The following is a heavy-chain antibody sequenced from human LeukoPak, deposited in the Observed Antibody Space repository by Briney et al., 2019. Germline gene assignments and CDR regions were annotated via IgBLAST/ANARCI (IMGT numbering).Heavy chain of an antibody. D-gene: IGHD3-3*01. CDR1: GITFSGAG. Sequence: GGALRVSCVASGITFSGAGIHWVCQAPGKGLEWGAGLWYDGSKESYGNAVNGRFTISRDNAKNTVSMQMIDLRDEDSGLYYCAREGGGFCSGFDCPGLDYWGQGTLVSVSS. V-gene: IGHV3-33*01. J-gene: IGHJ4*02. CDR2: LWYDGSKE. CDR3: AREGGGFCSGFDCPGLDY.